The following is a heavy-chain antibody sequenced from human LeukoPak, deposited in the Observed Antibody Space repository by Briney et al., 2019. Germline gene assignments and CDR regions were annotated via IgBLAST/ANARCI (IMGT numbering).Heavy chain of an antibody. CDR3: ASSDIRFGEPYFDY. V-gene: IGHV4-34*01. D-gene: IGHD3-10*01. CDR1: GGSFSGYY. J-gene: IGHJ4*02. Sequence: PETLSLTCAVYGGSFSGYYWSWIRQPPGKGLEWIGEINHSGSTNYNPSLKSRVTISVDTSKNQFSLKLSSVTAADTAVYYCASSDIRFGEPYFDYWGQGTLVTVFS. CDR2: INHSGST.